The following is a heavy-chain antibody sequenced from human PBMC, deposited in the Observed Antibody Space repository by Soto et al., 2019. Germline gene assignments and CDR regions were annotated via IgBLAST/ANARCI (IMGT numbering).Heavy chain of an antibody. J-gene: IGHJ6*02. Sequence: PGGSLRLSCAASGLTFIDFYMSWVCQAPGKGLDWVSYIDPSGTTIVYADSVKGRFTVSRDNAKNSLYLQMDSLRGEDSAVYYCARGHHGLEIWGRGTTVTVSS. CDR2: IDPSGTTI. V-gene: IGHV3-11*01. CDR3: ARGHHGLEI. CDR1: GLTFIDFY.